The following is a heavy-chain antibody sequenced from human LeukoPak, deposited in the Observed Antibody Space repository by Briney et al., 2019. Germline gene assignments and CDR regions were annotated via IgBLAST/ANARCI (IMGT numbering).Heavy chain of an antibody. CDR2: IYYNGIT. CDR1: GGLISSTTYS. CDR3: ARHPVVIRGAVASNFDY. Sequence: SETLSLTCSVSGGLISSTTYSWAWIRQPPGKGLEWIGLEWIGSIYYNGITYYNASLKSRVSISVDTSRNQFSLRLNSLNAADTAVYYCARHPVVIRGAVASNFDYWGQGTLVTVSS. D-gene: IGHD6-19*01. V-gene: IGHV4-39*01. J-gene: IGHJ4*02.